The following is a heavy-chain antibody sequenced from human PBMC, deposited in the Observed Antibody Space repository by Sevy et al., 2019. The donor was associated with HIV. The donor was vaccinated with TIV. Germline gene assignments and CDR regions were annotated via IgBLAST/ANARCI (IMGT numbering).Heavy chain of an antibody. V-gene: IGHV3-30-3*01. CDR3: ARPRANYVDHYFFYAMDV. D-gene: IGHD4-17*01. CDR2: ISYDGSDK. J-gene: IGHJ6*02. CDR1: GFAFSNYYA. Sequence: GGYLRLSCAASGFAFSNYYAMHWVRQAPGKGLEWVALISYDGSDKYYAASVKGRFTVSRDNFKNPLFLQMNSLTTEDTAVYYCARPRANYVDHYFFYAMDVWGQGTTVTVSS.